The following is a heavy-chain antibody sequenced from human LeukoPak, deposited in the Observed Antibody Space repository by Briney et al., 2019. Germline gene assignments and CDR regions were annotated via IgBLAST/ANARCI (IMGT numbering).Heavy chain of an antibody. CDR3: ARVIVSMVRNDY. D-gene: IGHD3-10*01. CDR2: ITSAGGTI. Sequence: GGSLRLSCAASGFTFHTYSMNWVRQAPGKGLEWVSYITSAGGTIYYADSVKGRFTISGDNAKNSLYLQMNSLRDEDTAVYYCARVIVSMVRNDYWGQGTLVTVSS. V-gene: IGHV3-48*02. J-gene: IGHJ4*02. CDR1: GFTFHTYS.